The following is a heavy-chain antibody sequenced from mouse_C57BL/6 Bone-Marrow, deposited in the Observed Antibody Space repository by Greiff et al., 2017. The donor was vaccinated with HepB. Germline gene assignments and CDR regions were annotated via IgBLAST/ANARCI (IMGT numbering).Heavy chain of an antibody. CDR1: GYTFTSYG. CDR3: ARGDGSYDYWYFDV. V-gene: IGHV1-81*01. Sequence: QVQLKQSGAELARPGASVKLSCKASGYTFTSYGISWVKQRTGQGLEWIGEIYPRSGNTYYNEKFKGKATLTADKSSSTAYMELRSLTSEDSAVYFCARGDGSYDYWYFDVWGTGTTVTVSS. CDR2: IYPRSGNT. D-gene: IGHD1-1*02. J-gene: IGHJ1*03.